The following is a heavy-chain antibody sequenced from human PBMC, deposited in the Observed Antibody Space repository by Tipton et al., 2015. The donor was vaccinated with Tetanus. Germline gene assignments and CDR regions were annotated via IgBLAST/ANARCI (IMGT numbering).Heavy chain of an antibody. J-gene: IGHJ5*02. D-gene: IGHD1-1*01. CDR1: GGSVSSGSYY. V-gene: IGHV4-61*01. Sequence: TLSLTCTVFGGSVSSGSYYWAWIRQPPGKGLEYIGYILYGASTHYNPSLKSRVTVSADPSQNQFSLKLSSVTAADTAVYYCARDRGDTGTVNWFDPWGQGTLVTVSS. CDR2: ILYGAST. CDR3: ARDRGDTGTVNWFDP.